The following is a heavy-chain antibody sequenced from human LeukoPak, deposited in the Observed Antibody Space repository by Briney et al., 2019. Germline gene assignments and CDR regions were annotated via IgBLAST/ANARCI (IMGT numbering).Heavy chain of an antibody. D-gene: IGHD3-22*01. CDR3: ASLIYDSSGYYFDS. V-gene: IGHV4-59*08. CDR1: GGSISTYS. J-gene: IGHJ4*02. Sequence: PSETLSLTCTVSGGSISTYSWTWIRQSPGKGLEWMGYTHYSGSTNHNTSLKSRLTISVDTSKNQFSLKLSSVTAADTAVYYCASLIYDSSGYYFDSWGQGTLVTVSS. CDR2: THYSGST.